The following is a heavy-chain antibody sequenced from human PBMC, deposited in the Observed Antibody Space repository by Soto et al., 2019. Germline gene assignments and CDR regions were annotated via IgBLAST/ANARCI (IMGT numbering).Heavy chain of an antibody. D-gene: IGHD2-8*01. CDR3: ATGGCTNGVCYGHYYYYYGMDV. Sequence: WASVKVSCKVSGYTLTELSMHWVRQAPGKGLEWMGGFDPEDGETIYAQKFQGRVTMTEDTSTDTAYMELSSLRSEDTAVYYCATGGCTNGVCYGHYYYYYGMDVWGQGTTVTVSS. J-gene: IGHJ6*02. CDR2: FDPEDGET. V-gene: IGHV1-24*01. CDR1: GYTLTELS.